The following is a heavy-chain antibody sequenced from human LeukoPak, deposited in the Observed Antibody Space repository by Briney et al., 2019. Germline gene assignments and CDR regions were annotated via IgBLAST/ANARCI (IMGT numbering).Heavy chain of an antibody. CDR2: IYSGGST. CDR3: ARHTYSDIVVVPAAMPDSDKAFDI. D-gene: IGHD2-2*01. Sequence: GGSLRLSCAASGFTFSNYAMSWVRQAPGKGLEWVSVIYSGGSTYYADSVKGRFTISRDNSKNTLYLQMNSLRAEDTAVYYCARHTYSDIVVVPAAMPDSDKAFDIWGQGTMVTVSS. V-gene: IGHV3-53*01. J-gene: IGHJ3*02. CDR1: GFTFSNYA.